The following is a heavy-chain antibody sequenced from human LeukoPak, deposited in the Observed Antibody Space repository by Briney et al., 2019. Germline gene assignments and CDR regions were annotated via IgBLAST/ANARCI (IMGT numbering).Heavy chain of an antibody. CDR1: GYRFTNYW. D-gene: IGHD3-3*01. Sequence: GESLKISCKTSGYRFTNYWIGWVRQMPGKGLEWVGIMYPADSDTRYSPSFKGQVTFSADESISTAYLQWSSLKASDTAMYYCARLPFLEWLPLDHWGQGTQVTVSS. J-gene: IGHJ4*02. V-gene: IGHV5-51*01. CDR2: MYPADSDT. CDR3: ARLPFLEWLPLDH.